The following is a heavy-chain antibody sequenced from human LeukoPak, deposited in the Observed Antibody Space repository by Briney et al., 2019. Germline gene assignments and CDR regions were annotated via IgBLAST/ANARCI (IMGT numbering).Heavy chain of an antibody. V-gene: IGHV3-33*01. CDR3: ARDVSGMDV. D-gene: IGHD5/OR15-5a*01. CDR1: GFTFSSYG. J-gene: IGHJ6*04. Sequence: AGGSPRLSCAASGFTFSSYGMHWVRQAPGKGLEWVAVIWYDGSYKYYADSVKGRFTISRDNSKNTLYLQMNSLRAEDTAVYYCARDVSGMDVWGKGTTVTVSS. CDR2: IWYDGSYK.